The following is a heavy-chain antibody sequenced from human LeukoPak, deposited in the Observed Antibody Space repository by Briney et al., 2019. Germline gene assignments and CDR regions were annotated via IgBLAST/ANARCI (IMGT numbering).Heavy chain of an antibody. V-gene: IGHV3-30*04. CDR2: ISYDGSNK. Sequence: PGGSLRLSCAASGFTFSSYAMHWVRQAPGKGLEWVAVISYDGSNKYYADSVKGRFTISSDNSKNTLYLQMNSLRAEDTAVYYCAREDGSGSYHIDYWGQGTLVTVSS. D-gene: IGHD3-10*01. CDR3: AREDGSGSYHIDY. CDR1: GFTFSSYA. J-gene: IGHJ4*02.